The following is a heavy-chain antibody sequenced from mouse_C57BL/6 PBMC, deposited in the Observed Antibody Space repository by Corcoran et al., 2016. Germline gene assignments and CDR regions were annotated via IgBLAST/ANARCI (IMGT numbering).Heavy chain of an antibody. CDR2: INPNNGGT. J-gene: IGHJ3*01. Sequence: EVQLQQSGPELVKPGASVKISCKASGYTFTDYYMNWVKQSHGKSLEWIGDINPNNGGTSYNQKFKGKATLTVDKSSSTAYMELRSLTSEDSAVYYCARRTGTGFFAYWGQGTLVTVSA. CDR3: ARRTGTGFFAY. D-gene: IGHD4-1*01. CDR1: GYTFTDYY. V-gene: IGHV1-26*01.